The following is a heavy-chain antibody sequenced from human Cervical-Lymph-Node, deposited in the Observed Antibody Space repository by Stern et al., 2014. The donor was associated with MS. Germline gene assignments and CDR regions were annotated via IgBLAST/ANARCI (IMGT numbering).Heavy chain of an antibody. J-gene: IGHJ4*02. V-gene: IGHV3-21*01. CDR2: ISSSSSYI. Sequence: EEQLEESGGGLVKPGGSLRLSCAASGFTFSSYSMNWVRQAPGKGLEWVSSISSSSSYIYYADSVKGRFTISRDNAKNSLYLQMNSLRAEDTAVYYCARDSSSWYAIDYWGQGTLVTVSS. CDR1: GFTFSSYS. CDR3: ARDSSSWYAIDY. D-gene: IGHD6-13*01.